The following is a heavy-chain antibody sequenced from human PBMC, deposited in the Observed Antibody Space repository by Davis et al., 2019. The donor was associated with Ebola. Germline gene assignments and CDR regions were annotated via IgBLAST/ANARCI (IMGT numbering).Heavy chain of an antibody. V-gene: IGHV4-61*08. Sequence: MPSETLSLTCGVSGGFVSSGGYSWSWIRQPPGKGLEWIAYIYYSGSTHYNPSLKSRATISVDTSRNQFSLRLSSVTAADTAVYYCAVYTVVVTDIRAEYFQHWGQGTLATVSS. CDR1: GGFVSSGGYS. J-gene: IGHJ1*01. CDR2: IYYSGST. D-gene: IGHD2-21*02. CDR3: AVYTVVVTDIRAEYFQH.